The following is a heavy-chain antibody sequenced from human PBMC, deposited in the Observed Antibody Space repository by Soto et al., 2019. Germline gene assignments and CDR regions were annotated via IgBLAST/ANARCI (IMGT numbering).Heavy chain of an antibody. CDR2: IYYSGST. D-gene: IGHD3-3*01. CDR3: ARQARFLEGYYYYYMDF. Sequence: PSETLSLTCTVSGGSISSYYWSWIRQPPGKGLEWIGYIYYSGSTNYNPSLKSRVTISVDTSKNQFSLKLSSVTAADTAVYYCARQARFLEGYYYYYMDFWGKGTTVTVSS. V-gene: IGHV4-59*01. J-gene: IGHJ6*03. CDR1: GGSISSYY.